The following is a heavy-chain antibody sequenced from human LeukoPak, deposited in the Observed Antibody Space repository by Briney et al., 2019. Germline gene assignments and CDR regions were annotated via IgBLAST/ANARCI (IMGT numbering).Heavy chain of an antibody. CDR3: AKANWVSNADAVW. CDR1: GFTFSTYV. CDR2: IRGGGET. V-gene: IGHV3-23*01. Sequence: PAGSLRLSCAASGFTFSTYVMNWVRQAPARGPAWVSSIRGGGETFSADSGTGRFNLSRDDSRNTVYLQLNNLRVQDTAIYYCAKANWVSNADAVWWGQGTQVTVSS. D-gene: IGHD1-1*01. J-gene: IGHJ4*02.